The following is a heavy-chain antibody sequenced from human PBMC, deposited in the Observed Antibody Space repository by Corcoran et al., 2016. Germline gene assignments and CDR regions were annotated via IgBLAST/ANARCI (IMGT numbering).Heavy chain of an antibody. CDR1: GGSISSSSYY. J-gene: IGHJ5*02. V-gene: IGHV4-39*07. CDR2: IYYSGRT. D-gene: IGHD3-22*01. Sequence: QLQLQESGPGLVKPSETLSLTCTVSGGSISSSSYYWGWIRQPPGKGLEWIGSIYYSGRTYYNPSLESRVTISVDTSKNQFSLKLNSVTAADTAVYYCARAPRGAVVTHGGFDPWGQGTLVTVSS. CDR3: ARAPRGAVVTHGGFDP.